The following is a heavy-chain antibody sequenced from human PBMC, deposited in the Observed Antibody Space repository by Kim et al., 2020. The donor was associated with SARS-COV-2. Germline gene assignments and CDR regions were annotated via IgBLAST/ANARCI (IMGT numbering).Heavy chain of an antibody. J-gene: IGHJ4*01. CDR3: AKDHGYCGGDCWTFDY. D-gene: IGHD2-21*02. CDR1: GFTFSSYG. V-gene: IGHV3-30*18. Sequence: GGSLRLSCAASGFTFSSYGMHWVRQAPGKGLEWVAVISYDGSNKYYADSVKGRFTISRDNSKNTLYLQMNSLRAEDTAVYYCAKDHGYCGGDCWTFDYWG. CDR2: ISYDGSNK.